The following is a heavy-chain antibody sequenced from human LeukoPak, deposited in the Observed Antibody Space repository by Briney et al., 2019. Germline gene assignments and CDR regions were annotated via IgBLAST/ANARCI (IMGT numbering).Heavy chain of an antibody. CDR1: GFTFSSYA. V-gene: IGHV3-23*01. CDR2: ISGSGGST. CDR3: ARDPVFLEWLPDY. D-gene: IGHD3-3*01. J-gene: IGHJ4*02. Sequence: PGGSLRLSCAASGFTFSSYAMSWVRQAPGKGLEWVSAISGSGGSTYYADSVKGRFTISRDNAKNSLYLQMNSLRAEDTAVYYCARDPVFLEWLPDYWGQGTLVTVSS.